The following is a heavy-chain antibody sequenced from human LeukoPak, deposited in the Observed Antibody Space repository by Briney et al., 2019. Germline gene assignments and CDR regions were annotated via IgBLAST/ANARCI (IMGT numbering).Heavy chain of an antibody. Sequence: SETLSLTCTVSGGSISSSYYYWGWIRQPPGKGLEWIGSIYYSGSTYYNPSLKSRVTISVDTSKNQFSLKLSSVTAADTAVYYCATRLGRYFDYWGQGTLVTVSS. CDR2: IYYSGST. V-gene: IGHV4-39*07. J-gene: IGHJ4*02. CDR1: GGSISSSYYY. CDR3: ATRLGRYFDY. D-gene: IGHD7-27*01.